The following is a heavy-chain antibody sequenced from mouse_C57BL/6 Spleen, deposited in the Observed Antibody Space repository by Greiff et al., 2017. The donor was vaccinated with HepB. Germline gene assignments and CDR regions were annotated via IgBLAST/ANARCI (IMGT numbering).Heavy chain of an antibody. CDR3: ARQLRLRKDFAY. CDR1: GYTFTSYW. CDR2: IDPSDSYT. D-gene: IGHD3-2*02. V-gene: IGHV1-69*01. Sequence: QVQLQQPGAELVMPGASVKLSCKASGYTFTSYWMHWVKQRPGQGLEWIEEIDPSDSYTNYNQQFKGKSTLTVDKSSSTSYMQLSSLTSEDSAVYYCARQLRLRKDFAYWGQGTLVTVSA. J-gene: IGHJ3*01.